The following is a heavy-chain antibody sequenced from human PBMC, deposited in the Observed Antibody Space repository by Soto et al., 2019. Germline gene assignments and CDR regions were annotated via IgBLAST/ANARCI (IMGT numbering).Heavy chain of an antibody. CDR1: GFSLSTSGVG. V-gene: IGHV2-5*02. Sequence: SGPTLVKPTQTLTLTCTFSGFSLSTSGVGVGWIRQPPGKALEWLALIYWDDDKRYSPSLKSRLTITKDTSKNQVVLTMTNMDPVDTATYYCAHRQSVEWLLYTAFDYWGQGTLVTVSS. J-gene: IGHJ4*02. D-gene: IGHD3-3*01. CDR2: IYWDDDK. CDR3: AHRQSVEWLLYTAFDY.